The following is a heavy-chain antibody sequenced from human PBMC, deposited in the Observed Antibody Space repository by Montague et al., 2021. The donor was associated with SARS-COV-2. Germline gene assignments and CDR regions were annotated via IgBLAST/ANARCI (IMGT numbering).Heavy chain of an antibody. Sequence: SETLSLTRTVSGDSISSGYFYWGWIRQPPGKGLEWVGTIHYSGITYYNPSLKGRVTISVDTSRNQFSLKLSSVTAADTAIYYCARHLAISGPAAVSDYWGQGTLVTVSS. CDR3: ARHLAISGPAAVSDY. CDR1: GDSISSGYFY. D-gene: IGHD2-2*01. V-gene: IGHV4-39*01. J-gene: IGHJ4*02. CDR2: IHYSGIT.